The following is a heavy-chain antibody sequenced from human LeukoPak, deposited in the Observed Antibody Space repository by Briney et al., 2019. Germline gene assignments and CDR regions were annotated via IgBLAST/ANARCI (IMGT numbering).Heavy chain of an antibody. V-gene: IGHV4-59*01. Sequence: SETLSLTCSVSNDSIRNYYWSWIRQPPGKALEWIGYIYHTGNTNYNPSLKSRLTMSIDTSKNQFSLNLNSVTAADTAVYYCARGDYGSGSYYVVDFDYWGQGTLVTVSS. J-gene: IGHJ4*02. D-gene: IGHD3-10*01. CDR3: ARGDYGSGSYYVVDFDY. CDR2: IYHTGNT. CDR1: NDSIRNYY.